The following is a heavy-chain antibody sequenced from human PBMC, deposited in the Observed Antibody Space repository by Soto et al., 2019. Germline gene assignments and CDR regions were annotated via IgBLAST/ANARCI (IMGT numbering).Heavy chain of an antibody. D-gene: IGHD2-2*01. J-gene: IGHJ4*02. V-gene: IGHV4-30-2*01. CDR3: ARVPGR. Sequence: QLQLQESGSGLVKPSQTLSLTCAVSGASISSCGYSWIWLRQPPGKGLEWIGYIYHSGSTYYNPSLQRRVTLSVDRSKNQFSMKLSSVTAADTAVFYCARVPGRWGQGTLVTVSS. CDR2: IYHSGST. CDR1: GASISSCGYS.